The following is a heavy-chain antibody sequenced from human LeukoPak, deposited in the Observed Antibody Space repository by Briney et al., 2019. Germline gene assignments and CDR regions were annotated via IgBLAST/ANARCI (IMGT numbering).Heavy chain of an antibody. CDR3: AKDMDVTVVNSYYYGMDV. V-gene: IGHV3-23*01. CDR1: GFTFSSYA. D-gene: IGHD4-23*01. CDR2: ISGSGGST. J-gene: IGHJ6*02. Sequence: PGGSLRLSCAASGFTFSSYAMSWVRQAPGKGLEWVSAISGSGGSTYYADSVKGRFTISRDNSKNTLYLQMNSPRAEDTAVYYCAKDMDVTVVNSYYYGMDVWGQGTTVTVSS.